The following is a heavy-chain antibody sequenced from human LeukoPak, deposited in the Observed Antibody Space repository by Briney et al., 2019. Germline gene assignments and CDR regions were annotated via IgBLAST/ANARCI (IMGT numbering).Heavy chain of an antibody. V-gene: IGHV3-74*01. CDR1: GFTFSIYW. J-gene: IGHJ4*02. CDR3: ARGIVGATDS. CDR2: INSDGSGT. D-gene: IGHD1-26*01. Sequence: PGGSLRLSCAASGFTFSIYWMNWVRQAPGKRLVWVSHINSDGSGTGYADSVKGRFTISRDNAKNTLYLQMNSLGAEDTAVYYCARGIVGATDSWGQGTLVTVSS.